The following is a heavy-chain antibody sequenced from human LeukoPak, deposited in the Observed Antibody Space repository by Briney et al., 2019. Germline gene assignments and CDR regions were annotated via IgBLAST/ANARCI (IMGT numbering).Heavy chain of an antibody. D-gene: IGHD1-26*01. CDR3: TTGATSGSYYWVPYYFDY. J-gene: IGHJ4*02. CDR2: IKSKTDGGTT. Sequence: GGSLRLSCAACGFTFSNAWMSWVRQAPGKGLEWVGRIKSKTDGGTTDYAAPVKGRFTISRDDSKNTLYLQMNSLKTEDTAVYYCTTGATSGSYYWVPYYFDYWGQGTLVTVSS. V-gene: IGHV3-15*01. CDR1: GFTFSNAW.